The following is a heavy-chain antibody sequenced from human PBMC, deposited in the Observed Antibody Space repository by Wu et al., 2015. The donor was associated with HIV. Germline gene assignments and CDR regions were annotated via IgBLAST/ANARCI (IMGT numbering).Heavy chain of an antibody. Sequence: QVQLVQSGAEVKKSGASVKVSCKASGNIFTDYYMHWVRQAPGQGLEWMGLINPNSGDTKYAQNFQGRVTMTRETSIATAYMELTGLRSDDTAVYFCARGPIAVAHFDYWGQGTLVTVSS. CDR1: GNIFTDYY. CDR2: INPNSGDT. V-gene: IGHV1-2*02. D-gene: IGHD6-19*01. J-gene: IGHJ4*02. CDR3: ARGPIAVAHFDY.